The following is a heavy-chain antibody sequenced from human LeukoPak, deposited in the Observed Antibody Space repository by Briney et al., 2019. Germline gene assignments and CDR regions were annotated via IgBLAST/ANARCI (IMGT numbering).Heavy chain of an antibody. J-gene: IGHJ3*02. CDR3: ARYSRLLREKNPFDI. Sequence: SETLSLTCTVSGDSINGYYWSWIRQPPGKGLEWIGYIFYTGGINYNPSLKSRATISIDTSKNQFSLKLISVTAADTAVYYCARYSRLLREKNPFDIWGQGTMITVSS. V-gene: IGHV4-59*08. CDR1: GDSINGYY. CDR2: IFYTGGI. D-gene: IGHD4-17*01.